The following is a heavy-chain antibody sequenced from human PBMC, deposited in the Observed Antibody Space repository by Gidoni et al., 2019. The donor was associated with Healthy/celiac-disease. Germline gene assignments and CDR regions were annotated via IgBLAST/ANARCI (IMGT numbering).Heavy chain of an antibody. D-gene: IGHD3-10*01. CDR3: ANGGLWDPPGSY. CDR2: ISGSGGST. V-gene: IGHV3-23*01. CDR1: GFTFSSYA. Sequence: EVQLLESGGGLVQPGGSLRLSCAASGFTFSSYAMSWVRQAPGKGLEWVSAISGSGGSTYYAGSVKGRFTISRDNSKNTLYLQMNSLKAEDTAVYYCANGGLWDPPGSYWGQGTLVTVSS. J-gene: IGHJ4*02.